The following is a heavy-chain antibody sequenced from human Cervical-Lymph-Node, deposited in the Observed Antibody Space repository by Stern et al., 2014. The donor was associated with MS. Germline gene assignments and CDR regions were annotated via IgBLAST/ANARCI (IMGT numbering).Heavy chain of an antibody. D-gene: IGHD6-13*01. CDR2: IIPILGIA. CDR3: ATSIAAAGLSYYYYGMDV. J-gene: IGHJ6*02. Sequence: QVQLVQSGAEVKKPGSSVKVSCKASGGTFSSYTISWVRQAPGQGLEWMGRIIPILGIANYAQKFQGRVTVTADKSTSTAYMELSSLRSEDTAVYYCATSIAAAGLSYYYYGMDVWGQGTTVTVSS. CDR1: GGTFSSYT. V-gene: IGHV1-69*02.